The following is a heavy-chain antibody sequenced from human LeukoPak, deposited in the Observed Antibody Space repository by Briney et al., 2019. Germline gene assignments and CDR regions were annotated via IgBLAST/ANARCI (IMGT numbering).Heavy chain of an antibody. CDR1: GFTSSSHG. D-gene: IGHD7-27*01. CDR3: AKGISNWGNFDD. CDR2: ISGSGSSA. V-gene: IGHV3-23*01. J-gene: IGHJ4*02. Sequence: AGGSLRLSCAGSGFTSSSHGMSWVRQAPGKGLEWVSSISGSGSSAFYADSVKGRFTVSRDNSKNTLSLQMNSLRSEDTAIYYCAKGISNWGNFDDWGQGTLVTVSS.